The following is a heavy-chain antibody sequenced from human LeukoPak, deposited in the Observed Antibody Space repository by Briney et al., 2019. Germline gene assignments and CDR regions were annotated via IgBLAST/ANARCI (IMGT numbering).Heavy chain of an antibody. CDR1: GYSISSGYY. Sequence: SETLSLTCTVSGYSISSGYYWGWIRQPPGKGLEWIGSIYHSGSTYYNPSLKSRVTISVDTSKNQFSLKLSSVTAADTAVYYCARERCSSTSCHGYYYYYMDVWGKGTTVTVSS. CDR3: ARERCSSTSCHGYYYYYMDV. V-gene: IGHV4-38-2*02. CDR2: IYHSGST. D-gene: IGHD2-2*01. J-gene: IGHJ6*03.